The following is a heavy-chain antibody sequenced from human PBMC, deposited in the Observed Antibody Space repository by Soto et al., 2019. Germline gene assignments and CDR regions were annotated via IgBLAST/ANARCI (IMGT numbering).Heavy chain of an antibody. Sequence: PSETLSLTCTASGGSISSYYLSWIRQPPGKGLEWIGYIYYSGSTNYNPSLKSRVTISVDTSKNQFSLKLSSVTAADTAVYYCARLASVCSGGSCYVDYYYYYMDVWGKGTTVTVSS. CDR1: GGSISSYY. J-gene: IGHJ6*03. CDR3: ARLASVCSGGSCYVDYYYYYMDV. V-gene: IGHV4-59*08. D-gene: IGHD2-15*01. CDR2: IYYSGST.